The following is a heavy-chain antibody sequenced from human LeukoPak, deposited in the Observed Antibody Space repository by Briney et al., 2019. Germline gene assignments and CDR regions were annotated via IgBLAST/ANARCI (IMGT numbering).Heavy chain of an antibody. V-gene: IGHV4-59*12. CDR3: ARDYYDSSGYYRHPYYFDY. CDR2: IYYSGST. J-gene: IGHJ4*02. CDR1: GGSISSYY. D-gene: IGHD3-22*01. Sequence: PSETLSLTCSVSGGSISSYYWSWIRQPPGKGLEWIGYIYYSGSTNYNPSLKSRVTISVDTSKNQFSLKLSSVTAADTAVYYCARDYYDSSGYYRHPYYFDYWGQGTLVTVSS.